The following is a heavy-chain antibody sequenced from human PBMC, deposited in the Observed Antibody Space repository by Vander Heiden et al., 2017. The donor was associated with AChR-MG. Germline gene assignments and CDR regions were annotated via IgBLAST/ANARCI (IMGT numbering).Heavy chain of an antibody. J-gene: IGHJ3*02. CDR1: GYSFTSYW. V-gene: IGHV5-10-1*03. Sequence: DVQLVQSGPAVKQPGESLRISCQGSGYSFTSYWINWGRQMPGKGLEWMGRIDPSNFNTNYSPSFQGHVTISVDKSISTAYLQWSSLKASDTARYYCAMSHGAFDIWGQGTMVTVSS. CDR2: IDPSNFNT. CDR3: AMSHGAFDI.